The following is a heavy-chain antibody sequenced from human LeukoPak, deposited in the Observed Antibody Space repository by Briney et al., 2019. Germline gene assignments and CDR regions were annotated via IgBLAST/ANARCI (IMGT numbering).Heavy chain of an antibody. CDR1: GSTFSSNG. D-gene: IGHD4-17*01. V-gene: IGHV3-33*01. J-gene: IGHJ3*02. Sequence: GGSLRLSLAAPGSTFSSNGIHWVRQAPGKGLEWVAVIGYDGSNKYYADSVKGRFTISRDNSKNTLYLQMNSLRAEDTAVYYCATLWDYGDYGDAFDIWGQGTMVTVSS. CDR2: IGYDGSNK. CDR3: ATLWDYGDYGDAFDI.